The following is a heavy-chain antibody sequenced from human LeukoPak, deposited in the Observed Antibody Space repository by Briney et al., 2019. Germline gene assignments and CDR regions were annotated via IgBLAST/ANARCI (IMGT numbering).Heavy chain of an antibody. Sequence: PGGSLRLSCAASGFTFSSYGMHWVRQAPGKRLEWVAVIWYDGSNKYYADSVKGRFTISRDNSKNTLYLQMNSLRAEDTAVYYCARDLGYFDYWGQGTLVTVSS. CDR3: ARDLGYFDY. CDR2: IWYDGSNK. J-gene: IGHJ4*02. V-gene: IGHV3-33*01. D-gene: IGHD2-15*01. CDR1: GFTFSSYG.